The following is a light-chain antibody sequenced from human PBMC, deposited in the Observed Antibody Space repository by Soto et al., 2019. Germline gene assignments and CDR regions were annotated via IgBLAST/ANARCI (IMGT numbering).Light chain of an antibody. CDR1: QSVSSSY. J-gene: IGKJ1*01. CDR3: QQYGSSPPTWT. Sequence: EIVLTQSPGTLSLSQGERATLSCRASQSVSSSYLAWYQQKPGQAPRLLIYGASSRATGIPDRFGGSGSGTDFTLTISRLEPEDFAVYYCQQYGSSPPTWTFGQGTKVDIK. CDR2: GAS. V-gene: IGKV3-20*01.